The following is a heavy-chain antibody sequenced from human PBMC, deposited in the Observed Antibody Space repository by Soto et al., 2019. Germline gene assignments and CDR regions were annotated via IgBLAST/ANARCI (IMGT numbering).Heavy chain of an antibody. CDR3: ARGGRRSPVMDV. CDR2: IYYSGST. J-gene: IGHJ6*02. CDR1: GGSISSGGYY. Sequence: TLSLTCTVSGGSISSGGYYWSWMRQHPGKGLEWTGYIYYSGSTYYNPSLKSRVTISVDTSKNQFSLKLSSVTAADTAVYYCARGGRRSPVMDVWGQGTTVTVSS. V-gene: IGHV4-31*03.